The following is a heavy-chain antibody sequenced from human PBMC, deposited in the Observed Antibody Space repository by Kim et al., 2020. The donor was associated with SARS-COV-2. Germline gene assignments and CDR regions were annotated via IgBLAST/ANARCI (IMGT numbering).Heavy chain of an antibody. V-gene: IGHV3-9*01. J-gene: IGHJ5*02. CDR2: ISWNSGSI. CDR1: GFTFGDYA. CDR3: AGRRQQLSAAFDP. D-gene: IGHD6-13*01. Sequence: GGSLRLSCAASGFTFGDYAMHWVRQAPGKGLEWVSGISWNSGSIGYADSVKGRFTISRDNAKNSLYLQMNSLRAEDTALYYCAGRRQQLSAAFDPWGQGTLVTVSS.